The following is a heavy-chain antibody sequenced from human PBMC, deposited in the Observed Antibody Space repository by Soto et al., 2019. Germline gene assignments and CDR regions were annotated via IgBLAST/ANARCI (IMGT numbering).Heavy chain of an antibody. CDR2: ISGSGGST. D-gene: IGHD3-9*01. V-gene: IGHV3-23*01. CDR3: AESFYDILTGYYTAEYFQH. J-gene: IGHJ1*01. Sequence: GGSLRLSCAASGFTFSSYAMSWVRQAPGKGLDWVSAISGSGGSTYYADSVKGRFTISRDNSKNTLYLQMNSLRAKDTAVYYCAESFYDILTGYYTAEYFQHWGQGTLVTVSS. CDR1: GFTFSSYA.